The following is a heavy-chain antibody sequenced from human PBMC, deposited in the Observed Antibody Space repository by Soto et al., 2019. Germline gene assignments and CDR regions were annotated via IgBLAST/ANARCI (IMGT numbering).Heavy chain of an antibody. CDR1: GYTFTSYG. CDR2: ISAYNGNT. CDR3: ARDIVVVVAAPRDYGMDV. D-gene: IGHD2-15*01. V-gene: IGHV1-18*01. Sequence: QVQLVQSGAEVKKPGASVKVSCKASGYTFTSYGISWVRQAPGQGLEWMGWISAYNGNTNYAQKLQGRVTMTTDTSTSTAYMERRSLRSDDTAVYYCARDIVVVVAAPRDYGMDVWGQGTTVTVSS. J-gene: IGHJ6*02.